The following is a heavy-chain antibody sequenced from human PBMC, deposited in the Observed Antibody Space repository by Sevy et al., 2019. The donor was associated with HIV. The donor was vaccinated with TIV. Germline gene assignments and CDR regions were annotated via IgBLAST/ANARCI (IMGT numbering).Heavy chain of an antibody. Sequence: SETLSLTCTVSGGSISSYYWNWIRQSPGKGLEWIGYIYYTGSTNYNPSLKSRVTISVDTSKNQFSLKLTSVTAADTAVYYCARQLCTGRHYGMVVWGQGTTVSDSS. J-gene: IGHJ6*02. CDR1: GGSISSYY. CDR3: ARQLCTGRHYGMVV. V-gene: IGHV4-59*01. CDR2: IYYTGST. D-gene: IGHD2-8*02.